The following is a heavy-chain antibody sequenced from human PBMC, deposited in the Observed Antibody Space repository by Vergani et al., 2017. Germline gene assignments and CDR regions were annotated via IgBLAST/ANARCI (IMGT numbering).Heavy chain of an antibody. V-gene: IGHV3-48*01. CDR3: ARDRREPSYYYYGMDV. CDR1: GFTFRSYS. D-gene: IGHD1-26*01. CDR2: ISSSSSTI. J-gene: IGHJ6*02. Sequence: EVQLVESGGGLVQPGGSLRLSCAASGFTFRSYSMNWVRQAPGKGLEWVSYISSSSSTIYYADSVKGRFTISRDNAKNSLYLQMNSLRAEDTAVYYCARDRREPSYYYYGMDVWGQXP.